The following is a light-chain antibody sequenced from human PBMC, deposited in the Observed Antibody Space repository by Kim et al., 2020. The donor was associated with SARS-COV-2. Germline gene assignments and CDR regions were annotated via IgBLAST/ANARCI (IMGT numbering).Light chain of an antibody. CDR2: YDN. Sequence: SYELTQPPSVSVAPGKTARITCGGINIGGKSVHWYQQKPGQAPVLVIFYDNDRPSGIPERFSGSNSGNTATLTISRVEVGDVADYYCQVCDSNSDLYVFGSGTKVTVL. CDR1: NIGGKS. V-gene: IGLV3-21*04. CDR3: QVCDSNSDLYV. J-gene: IGLJ1*01.